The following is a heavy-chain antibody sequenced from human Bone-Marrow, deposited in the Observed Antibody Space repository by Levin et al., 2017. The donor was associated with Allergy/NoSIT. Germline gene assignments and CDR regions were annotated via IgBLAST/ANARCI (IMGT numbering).Heavy chain of an antibody. CDR3: ARFNGYDFDY. Sequence: SGTLSLTCTVSGGSISGGGYYWSWIRQHPGKGLEWIGYIYYSGNTYYNPSLKSRVIISVVTSKNQLSLKLTSVTVADTAVYYCARFNGYDFDYWGQGTLVTVSS. V-gene: IGHV4-31*03. CDR1: GGSISGGGYY. J-gene: IGHJ4*02. CDR2: IYYSGNT. D-gene: IGHD5-12*01.